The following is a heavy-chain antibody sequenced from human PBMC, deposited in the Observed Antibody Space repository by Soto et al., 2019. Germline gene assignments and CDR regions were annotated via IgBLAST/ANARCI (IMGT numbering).Heavy chain of an antibody. CDR1: GFTFSSYA. J-gene: IGHJ1*01. CDR2: ISYDGSNK. CDR3: ARDRGYCSGGRCYNEQPHFQH. D-gene: IGHD2-15*01. Sequence: GGSLRLSCAASGFTFSSYAMHWVRQAPGKGLEWVAVISYDGSNKYYADSVKGRFTISRDNSKNTLYLQMNSLRAEDTAVYYCARDRGYCSGGRCYNEQPHFQHWGQGTLVTVSS. V-gene: IGHV3-30-3*01.